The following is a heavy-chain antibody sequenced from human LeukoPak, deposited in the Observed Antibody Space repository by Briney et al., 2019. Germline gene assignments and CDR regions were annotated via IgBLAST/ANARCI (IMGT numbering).Heavy chain of an antibody. V-gene: IGHV4-59*01. CDR2: FYYSGTT. CDR1: GGSISAYY. J-gene: IGHJ3*02. Sequence: PSETLSLTCTVPGGSISAYYWSWFPQPPGKGLEWIVYFYYSGTTNYHPSLNSRVTISVDTSKHHYSLKLSSMTAADTAVYYCARSRRHDAFDIWGQGTMVTVSS. CDR3: ARSRRHDAFDI.